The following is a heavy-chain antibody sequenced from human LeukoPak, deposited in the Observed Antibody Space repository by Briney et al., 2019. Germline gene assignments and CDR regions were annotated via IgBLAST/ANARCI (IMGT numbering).Heavy chain of an antibody. V-gene: IGHV3-21*01. Sequence: GGSLRLSCAASGFTFSSHSMQWVRKAPGKGLEWVSYISRSSSYIYYTDSVKGRFTISRDNAKTSLYLQMNSLRAEDTAVYYCARDLSGVAGYTYGRGIDYWGQGTLVTVSS. J-gene: IGHJ4*02. CDR1: GFTFSSHS. CDR3: ARDLSGVAGYTYGRGIDY. D-gene: IGHD5-18*01. CDR2: ISRSSSYI.